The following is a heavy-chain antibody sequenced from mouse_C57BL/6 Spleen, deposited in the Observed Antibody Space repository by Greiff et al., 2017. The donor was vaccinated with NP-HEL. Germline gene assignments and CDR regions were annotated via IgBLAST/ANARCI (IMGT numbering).Heavy chain of an antibody. J-gene: IGHJ1*03. Sequence: VQLQQSGPELVKPGASVKISCTASGYAFSSSWMNWVKQRPGKGLEWIGRIYPGDGDTNYTGKFKGKATLTADKSSSTAYMQLSSLTSEDSAVYFCARDTTVVDWYFDVWGTGTTVTVSS. V-gene: IGHV1-82*01. CDR1: GYAFSSSW. D-gene: IGHD1-1*01. CDR3: ARDTTVVDWYFDV. CDR2: IYPGDGDT.